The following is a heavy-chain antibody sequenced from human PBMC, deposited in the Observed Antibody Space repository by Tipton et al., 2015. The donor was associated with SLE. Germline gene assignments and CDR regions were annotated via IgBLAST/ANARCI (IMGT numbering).Heavy chain of an antibody. CDR1: GGSISSSSYY. D-gene: IGHD1-1*01. Sequence: LRLSRTVSGGSISSSSYYWGWIRQPPGKGLEWIGSIYYSGSTYYNPSLKSRVTISVDTSKNQFSLKLSSVTAADTAVYYCARPLANAPYYFDYWGQGTLVTVSS. V-gene: IGHV4-39*07. CDR3: ARPLANAPYYFDY. CDR2: IYYSGST. J-gene: IGHJ4*02.